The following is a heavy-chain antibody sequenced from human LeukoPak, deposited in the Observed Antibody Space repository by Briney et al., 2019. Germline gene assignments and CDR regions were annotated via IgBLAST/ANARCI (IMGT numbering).Heavy chain of an antibody. J-gene: IGHJ4*02. CDR3: ARVEVLWELPLGTHHYFDY. D-gene: IGHD1-26*01. CDR2: IYYSGST. CDR1: GGSISSYY. V-gene: IGHV4-59*08. Sequence: SETLSLTCTVSGGSISSYYWSWIRQPPGKGLEWIGYIYYSGSTNYNPSLKSRVTTSVDTSKNQFSLKLTSVTAADTAVYYCARVEVLWELPLGTHHYFDYWGQGTLVTVSS.